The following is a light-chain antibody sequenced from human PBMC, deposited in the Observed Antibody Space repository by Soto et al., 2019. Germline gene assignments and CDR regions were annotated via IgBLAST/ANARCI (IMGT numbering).Light chain of an antibody. J-gene: IGKJ1*01. CDR3: QQYNNYWT. Sequence: DIQMTQSPSTLSASVGDRVTITCRASQSISNWLAWYQQKPGKAPKLLIYKASSLESGAPSRFSGSGSGTEFTLTINSLQPDDFATYYCQQYNNYWTFGQGTKVEIK. CDR1: QSISNW. CDR2: KAS. V-gene: IGKV1-5*03.